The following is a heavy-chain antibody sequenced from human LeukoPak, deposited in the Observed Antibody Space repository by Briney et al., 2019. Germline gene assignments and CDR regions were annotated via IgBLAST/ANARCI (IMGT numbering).Heavy chain of an antibody. CDR1: GGSISSYY. CDR3: ARGYGYAEFDY. CDR2: IYYSGST. D-gene: IGHD5-18*01. V-gene: IGHV4-59*01. J-gene: IGHJ4*02. Sequence: SETLSLTCTVSGGSISSYYWSWIRQPPGKGLEWIGYIYYSGSTNYNPSLKSRVTISVDTPKNQFSLKLSSVTAADTAVYYCARGYGYAEFDYWGQGSLVTVSS.